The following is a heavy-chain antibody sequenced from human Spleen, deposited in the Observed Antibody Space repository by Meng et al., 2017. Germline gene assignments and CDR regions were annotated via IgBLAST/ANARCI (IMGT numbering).Heavy chain of an antibody. CDR2: ISSSGSTI. CDR1: GFTFSSYE. D-gene: IGHD3-22*01. J-gene: IGHJ4*02. V-gene: IGHV3-48*03. Sequence: GESLKISCAASGFTFSSYEINWVRQAQGKGLEWVSYISSSGSTIYYADSVKGRFTISRDNAKNALYLKMNSLRAEDTAVYYCARDLDYYDSSGYYKTSFDYWGQGTLVTVSS. CDR3: ARDLDYYDSSGYYKTSFDY.